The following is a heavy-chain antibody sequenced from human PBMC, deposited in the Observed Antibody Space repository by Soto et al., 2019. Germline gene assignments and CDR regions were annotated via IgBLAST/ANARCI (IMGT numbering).Heavy chain of an antibody. D-gene: IGHD6-6*01. CDR3: ARDPVIGSSLGLAYYYYYMDV. CDR2: IIPILGIA. Sequence: QVQLVQSGAEVKKPGSSVKVSCKASGGTFSSYTISWVRQAPGQGLEWMGRIIPILGIANYAQKFQGRVTITADKSTSTAYMELSSLRSEDTAVYYCARDPVIGSSLGLAYYYYYMDVWGKGTTVTVSS. J-gene: IGHJ6*03. V-gene: IGHV1-69*08. CDR1: GGTFSSYT.